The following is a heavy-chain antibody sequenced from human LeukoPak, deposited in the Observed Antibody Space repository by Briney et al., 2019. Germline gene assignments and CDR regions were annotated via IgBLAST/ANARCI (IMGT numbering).Heavy chain of an antibody. CDR2: IIPILGIA. CDR1: GGTFSSYA. V-gene: IGHV1-69*04. D-gene: IGHD4-11*01. Sequence: SVKVSCKASGGTFSSYAISWVRQAPGQGLEWMGRIIPILGIANYAQKFQGRVTITADKSTSTAYMELSSLRSEDTAVYYCARDPAYTDAFDIWGQGTMVTVSS. CDR3: ARDPAYTDAFDI. J-gene: IGHJ3*02.